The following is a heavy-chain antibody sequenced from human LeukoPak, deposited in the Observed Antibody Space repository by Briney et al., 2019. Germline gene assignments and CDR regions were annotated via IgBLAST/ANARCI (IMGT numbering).Heavy chain of an antibody. CDR2: IWYDGSNK. CDR3: AKGVAISTYLLYAFDI. V-gene: IGHV3-33*06. D-gene: IGHD2/OR15-2a*01. J-gene: IGHJ3*02. Sequence: GGSLRLSCAASGFTFSSYGLHWVRQAPGKGLEWVAVIWYDGSNKYYADSVKGRFTISRDNSKNTLYLQMNSLRAEDTAVYYCAKGVAISTYLLYAFDIWGQGTMVTVSS. CDR1: GFTFSSYG.